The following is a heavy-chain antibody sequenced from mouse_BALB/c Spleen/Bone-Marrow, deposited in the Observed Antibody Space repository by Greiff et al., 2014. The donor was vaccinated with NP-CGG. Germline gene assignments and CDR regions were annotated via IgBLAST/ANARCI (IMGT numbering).Heavy chain of an antibody. CDR1: GFNIKDTY. D-gene: IGHD2-12*01. J-gene: IGHJ4*01. V-gene: IGHV14-3*02. CDR3: ASSDNYEGGDMDY. CDR2: IDPANGNT. Sequence: DVQLQESGAELVKPGASVKLSCTASGFNIKDTYMHWVKQRPEQGLEWIGRIDPANGNTKYVPTFQGKATITADTSSNTAYLQLSSLTSEDTAVYYCASSDNYEGGDMDYWGQGISVTVSS.